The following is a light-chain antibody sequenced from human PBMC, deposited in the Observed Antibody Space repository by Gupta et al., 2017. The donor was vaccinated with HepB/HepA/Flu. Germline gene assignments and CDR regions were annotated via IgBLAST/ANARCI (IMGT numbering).Light chain of an antibody. CDR2: ENN. J-gene: IGLJ2*01. CDR1: SSNIENNY. Sequence: QSVLTQPPSLSAAPGQKVTISCSGSSSNIENNYVTWYPPLPGTAPKLLIFENNQRPSGIPDLFSGSTYDTAAHLDIPGLQTGDEADYYFGTWDSSLGVLVFGGGTRLTVL. CDR3: GTWDSSLGVLV. V-gene: IGLV1-51*02.